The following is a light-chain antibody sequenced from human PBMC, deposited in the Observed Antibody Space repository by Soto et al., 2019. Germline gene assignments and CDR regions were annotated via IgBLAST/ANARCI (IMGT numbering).Light chain of an antibody. CDR2: TAS. V-gene: IGKV1-27*01. CDR1: QGISNY. J-gene: IGKJ4*01. CDR3: QKYNNALALT. Sequence: DIQMTQSPSSLSASVGDRVTITCRASQGISNYLAWYQQKPGKVPKLLISTASTLQSGVPSRFSGSGSGTDFTLTISSLQPEDVATYYCQKYNNALALTFGGGTKVEIK.